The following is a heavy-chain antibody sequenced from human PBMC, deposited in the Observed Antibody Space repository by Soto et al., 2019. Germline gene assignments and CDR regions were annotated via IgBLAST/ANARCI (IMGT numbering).Heavy chain of an antibody. J-gene: IGHJ3*02. D-gene: IGHD3-22*01. Sequence: ASVKVSCKASGYTFTSYYMHWVRRAPGQGLEWMGIINPSGGSTGYAQKFQGRVTMTRNTSISTAYMELSSLRSEDTAVYYCARGPIVVVPFAFDIWGQGTMVTVSS. CDR3: ARGPIVVVPFAFDI. CDR1: GYTFTSYY. CDR2: INPSGGST. V-gene: IGHV1-46*01.